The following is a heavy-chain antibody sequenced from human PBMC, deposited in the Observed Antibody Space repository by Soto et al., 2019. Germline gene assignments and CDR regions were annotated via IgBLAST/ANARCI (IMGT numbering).Heavy chain of an antibody. D-gene: IGHD3-22*01. J-gene: IGHJ5*02. CDR2: IKSKTDGGTT. CDR1: GFTFSNAW. CDR3: TTRTDSSGYYPDWFDP. V-gene: IGHV3-15*01. Sequence: GGSLRLSCAASGFTFSNAWMSWVRQAPGKGLEWVGRIKSKTDGGTTDYAAPVKGRFTISRDDSKNTLYLQMNSLKTEDTAVYYCTTRTDSSGYYPDWFDPWGQGTLVTVSS.